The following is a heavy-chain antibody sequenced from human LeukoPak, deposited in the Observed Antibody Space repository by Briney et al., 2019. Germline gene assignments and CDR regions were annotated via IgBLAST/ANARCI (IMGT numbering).Heavy chain of an antibody. CDR2: IYHSGST. D-gene: IGHD3-3*01. V-gene: IGHV4-38-2*01. Sequence: SETLSLTCAVSGYSISSGYYWGWIRQPPGKGLGWIGSIYHSGSTYYNPSLKSRVTISVDTSKNQFPLKLSSVTAADTAVYYCARHALYDFWSGRTYYFDYWGQGTLVTVSS. CDR3: ARHALYDFWSGRTYYFDY. J-gene: IGHJ4*02. CDR1: GYSISSGYY.